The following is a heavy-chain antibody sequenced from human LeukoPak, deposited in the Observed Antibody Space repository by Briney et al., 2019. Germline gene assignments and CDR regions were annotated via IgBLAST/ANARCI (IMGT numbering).Heavy chain of an antibody. J-gene: IGHJ4*02. CDR2: IWYDGTNK. V-gene: IGHV3-33*01. D-gene: IGHD3-22*01. CDR3: ARSYYYDSSHTADY. Sequence: GRALRLSCAASGFTFSSYGMHWVRQAPGKRLEWVAVIWYDGTNKYYADSVKGRFTISRDNPKNTLYLQMNSLRADDTAVYYCARSYYYDSSHTADYWGQGTLVTVSS. CDR1: GFTFSSYG.